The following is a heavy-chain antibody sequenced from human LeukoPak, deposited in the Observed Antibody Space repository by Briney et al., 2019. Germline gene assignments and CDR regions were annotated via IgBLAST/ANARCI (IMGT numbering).Heavy chain of an antibody. CDR2: ITDGGAGT. CDR3: AKDRPNYYDSSGHYYRRNGDY. Sequence: PGGSLRLSCAASGFTFSIYAMSWVRQAPGRGLEWVSSITDGGAGTFYTDSVKGRFTISRDNSKNTLFQQMNSLRAEDTAIYYCAKDRPNYYDSSGHYYRRNGDYWGQGTLVTVSS. J-gene: IGHJ4*02. CDR1: GFTFSIYA. V-gene: IGHV3-23*01. D-gene: IGHD3-22*01.